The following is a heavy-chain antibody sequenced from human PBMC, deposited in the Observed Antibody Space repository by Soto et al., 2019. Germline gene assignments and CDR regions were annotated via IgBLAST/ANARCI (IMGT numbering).Heavy chain of an antibody. CDR2: ISGSGDGT. Sequence: ESGGGVGQRGGSLRLSCAASGFTVNSHVMSWVRQAPGKGLEWVSSISGSGDGTYYGDSVKGRFTISRDSSSSTVYLEMKNLRGEDTAVYFCTRSRGFGGMDVWGQGTTVTVSS. J-gene: IGHJ6*02. CDR3: TRSRGFGGMDV. V-gene: IGHV3-23*01. D-gene: IGHD3-22*01. CDR1: GFTVNSHV.